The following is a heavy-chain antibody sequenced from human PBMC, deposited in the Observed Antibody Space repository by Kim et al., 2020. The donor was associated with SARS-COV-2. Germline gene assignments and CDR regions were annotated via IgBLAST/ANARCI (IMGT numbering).Heavy chain of an antibody. CDR1: GGSISSNTYY. Sequence: SETLSLTCTVSGGSISSNTYYWGWIRQPPGKGLEWIGSFLYSGSTYYNPSLKSRVTISVDTSNNQFSLKLSSVTAADTAVYYFSTSYRAVAGNWGQGTLV. D-gene: IGHD6-19*01. CDR2: FLYSGST. V-gene: IGHV4-39*01. CDR3: STSYRAVAGN. J-gene: IGHJ4*02.